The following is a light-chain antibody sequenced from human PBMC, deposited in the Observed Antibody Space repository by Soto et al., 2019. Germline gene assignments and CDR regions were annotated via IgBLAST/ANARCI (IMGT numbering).Light chain of an antibody. CDR2: AAS. J-gene: IGKJ5*01. Sequence: DLQMTQSPSSLSASVGDRVTITCRASQTISSSLNWYQQKPGKAPKLLIYAASSLQSGVPSRFSGSGSGTDFTLTISSLQPEDFAVYYCQQSYSTPPITFGQGTRLEIK. CDR3: QQSYSTPPIT. V-gene: IGKV1-39*01. CDR1: QTISSS.